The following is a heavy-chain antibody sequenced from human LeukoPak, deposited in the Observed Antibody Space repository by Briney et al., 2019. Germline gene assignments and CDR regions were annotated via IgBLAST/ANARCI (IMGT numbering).Heavy chain of an antibody. J-gene: IGHJ3*02. D-gene: IGHD3-10*01. CDR2: IYYSGST. CDR1: DGSISSRSYY. Sequence: SETLSLTCTVSDGSISSRSYYWGWIRQPPGKGLEYIGSIYYSGSTYYNPSRRRRVTISVDTPKNQFSLKLTSVTATDTAVYYCAKTRITVVRGIMGAFDIWGRGTMVTVSS. CDR3: AKTRITVVRGIMGAFDI. V-gene: IGHV4-39*01.